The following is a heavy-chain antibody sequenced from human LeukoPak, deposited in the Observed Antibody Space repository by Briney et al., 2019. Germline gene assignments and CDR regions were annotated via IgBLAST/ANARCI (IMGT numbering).Heavy chain of an antibody. CDR2: IFYSGST. D-gene: IGHD3-22*01. CDR3: ARDYYDSSGWGLFDY. Sequence: SETLSLTCTVSGGSISSYYWSWIRQPPGKGLEWIGYIFYSGSTNYNPSLKSRVTISVDTSKNQFSLKLSPVTAADTAVYYCARDYYDSSGWGLFDYWGQGTLVTVSS. V-gene: IGHV4-59*01. CDR1: GGSISSYY. J-gene: IGHJ4*02.